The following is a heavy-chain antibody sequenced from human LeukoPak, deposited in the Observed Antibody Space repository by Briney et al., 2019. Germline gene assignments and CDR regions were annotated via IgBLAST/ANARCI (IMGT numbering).Heavy chain of an antibody. CDR3: ARLRGDGWFDP. D-gene: IGHD3-10*01. CDR2: IYYSGST. J-gene: IGHJ5*02. CDR1: GDSMRNYY. V-gene: IGHV4-59*08. Sequence: PSETLSLTCTVSGDSMRNYYWTWIRQPPGKGLEWIGYIYYSGSTNYNPSLESRVTISIDTSKNQFSLKLSSVTAADTAVYYCARLRGDGWFDPWGQGTLVTVSS.